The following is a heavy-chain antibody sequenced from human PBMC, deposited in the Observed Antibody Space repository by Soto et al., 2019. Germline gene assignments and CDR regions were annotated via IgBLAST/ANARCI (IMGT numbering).Heavy chain of an antibody. CDR1: GFSLTTGGVG. V-gene: IGHV2-5*02. CDR3: AHRVLRAVFGLVTTTAIYFDF. J-gene: IGHJ4*02. Sequence: QITLNESGPTVVKPTETLTLTCTFSGFSLTTGGVGVGWVRQSPGKAPEGLAFIYWDDDKRYSTSLKSRLTITKDTSKNQVVLTMANVDPADTATYYCAHRVLRAVFGLVTTTAIYFDFWGQGTPVVVSS. D-gene: IGHD3-3*01. CDR2: IYWDDDK.